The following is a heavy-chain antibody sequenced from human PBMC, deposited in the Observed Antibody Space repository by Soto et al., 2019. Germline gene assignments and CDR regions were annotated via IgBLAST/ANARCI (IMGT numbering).Heavy chain of an antibody. J-gene: IGHJ4*02. CDR3: ARLPSRHLVDY. CDR1: GSSINSSGYY. V-gene: IGHV4-39*01. CDR2: MFYGVST. D-gene: IGHD3-3*02. Sequence: SETLSLTCTVSGSSINSSGYYWVWIGQPPGKGLEWIGSMFYGVSTYYNPSLKSRVTVSVDTSKNQFSLNLRSVSAADTAGYYCARLPSRHLVDYWGQETLVTVS.